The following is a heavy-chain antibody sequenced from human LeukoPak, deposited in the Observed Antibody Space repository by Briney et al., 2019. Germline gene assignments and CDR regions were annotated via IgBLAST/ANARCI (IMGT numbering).Heavy chain of an antibody. CDR3: ASDPTTRGYFDY. V-gene: IGHV4-39*07. Sequence: SETLSLTCTVSGGSISSSSYYWGWIRRPPGKGLEWIGSIYYSGSTYYNPSLKSRVTISVDTSKNQFSLKLSSVTAADTAVYYCASDPTTRGYFDYWGQGTLVTVSS. J-gene: IGHJ4*02. CDR2: IYYSGST. D-gene: IGHD4-17*01. CDR1: GGSISSSSYY.